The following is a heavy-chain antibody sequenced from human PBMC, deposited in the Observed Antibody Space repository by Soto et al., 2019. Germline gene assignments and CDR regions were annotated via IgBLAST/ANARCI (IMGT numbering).Heavy chain of an antibody. Sequence: SVKVSCKASGGTFSNSVINWVRQAPGQGLEWMGGSIPIFGTANYAQKFQGRVTIIADESTSTAYMELTSLRSEDTAVYYCARAPILVGVTPYENYFDSWGQGTLVTVSS. D-gene: IGHD3-3*01. J-gene: IGHJ4*02. CDR2: SIPIFGTA. CDR1: GGTFSNSV. V-gene: IGHV1-69*13. CDR3: ARAPILVGVTPYENYFDS.